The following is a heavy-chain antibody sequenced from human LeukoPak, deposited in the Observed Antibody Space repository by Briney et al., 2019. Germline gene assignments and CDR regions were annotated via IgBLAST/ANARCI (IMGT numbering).Heavy chain of an antibody. CDR2: IDYSGST. D-gene: IGHD3-10*01. Sequence: PSETLSLTCTVSGGSISSSSYYWGWIRQPPGKGLEWIGRIDYSGSTYYNPSLKSRVTISVDTSKNQFSLKLSSVTAADTAVYYCARDCYYGSGISGYFDYWGQGTLVTVSS. CDR3: ARDCYYGSGISGYFDY. J-gene: IGHJ4*02. CDR1: GGSISSSSYY. V-gene: IGHV4-39*07.